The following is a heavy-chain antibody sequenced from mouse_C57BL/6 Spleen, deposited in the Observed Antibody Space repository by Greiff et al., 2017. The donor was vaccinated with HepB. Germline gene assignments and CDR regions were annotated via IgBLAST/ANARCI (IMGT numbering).Heavy chain of an antibody. CDR1: GYTFTSYW. Sequence: QVQLQQPGAELVKPGASVKLSCKASGYTFTSYWMHWVKQRPGQGLEWIGMIHPNSGSTNYNEKFKSKATLTVDKSSSTAYMQLSSLTSEDSAVYYCARKGPYHRVLDYWGQGTTLTVSS. V-gene: IGHV1-64*01. CDR2: IHPNSGST. CDR3: ARKGPYHRVLDY. J-gene: IGHJ2*01. D-gene: IGHD2-14*01.